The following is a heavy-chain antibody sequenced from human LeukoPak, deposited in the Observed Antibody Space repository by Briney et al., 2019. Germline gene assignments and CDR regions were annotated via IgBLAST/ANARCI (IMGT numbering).Heavy chain of an antibody. J-gene: IGHJ4*02. Sequence: SETLSLTCSASGGSVSSGNYYWSWIRQPPGKGLEWIGHVDYSGTTSYNPSLRRRVAISLETSKNQFSLKVMFLTAADTAVYYCARGIRTGYGYWGQGTLVTVSS. CDR2: VDYSGTT. V-gene: IGHV4-61*01. CDR1: GGSVSSGNYY. D-gene: IGHD1-1*01. CDR3: ARGIRTGYGY.